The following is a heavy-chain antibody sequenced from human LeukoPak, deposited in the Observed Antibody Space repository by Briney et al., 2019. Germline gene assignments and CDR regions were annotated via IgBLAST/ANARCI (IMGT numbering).Heavy chain of an antibody. V-gene: IGHV3-48*04. CDR3: ARVPHDYSDYVAY. J-gene: IGHJ4*02. CDR2: ISFSSTTI. Sequence: PGGSLRLSCAASGFSFDTYSMNWFRQAPGKGLEGVAYISFSSTTIFYADFVKGRFTISRDNAQNSLYLQMSSLRAEDTAVYYCARVPHDYSDYVAYWGQGTLVTVSS. CDR1: GFSFDTYS. D-gene: IGHD4-11*01.